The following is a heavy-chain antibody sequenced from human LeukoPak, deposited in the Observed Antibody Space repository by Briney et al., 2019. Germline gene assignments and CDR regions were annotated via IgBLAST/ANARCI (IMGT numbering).Heavy chain of an antibody. J-gene: IGHJ4*02. D-gene: IGHD6-19*01. V-gene: IGHV3-20*04. CDR1: GFTFENYG. Sequence: PGGSLRPSCTASGFTFENYGMSWVRQAPGKGLEWVSVINWNGGSITYADSVKGRFTISRDNAKNSLYLQMNSLRAEDTAFYYCARGYSSGWYYFDYWGQGTLVTVSS. CDR3: ARGYSSGWYYFDY. CDR2: INWNGGSI.